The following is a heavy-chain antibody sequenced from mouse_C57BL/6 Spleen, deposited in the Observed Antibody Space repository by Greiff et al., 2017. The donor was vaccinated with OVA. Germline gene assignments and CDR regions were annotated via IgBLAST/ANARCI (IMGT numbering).Heavy chain of an antibody. D-gene: IGHD2-5*01. CDR1: GYTFTDYE. Sequence: VQLQESGAELVRPGASVTLSCKASGYTFTDYEMHWVKQTPVHGLEWIGAIDPETGGTAYNQKFKGKAILTADKSSSTAYMELRSLTSEDSAVYYCTRGGYSNYFDYWGQGTTLTVSS. CDR2: IDPETGGT. CDR3: TRGGYSNYFDY. V-gene: IGHV1-15*01. J-gene: IGHJ2*01.